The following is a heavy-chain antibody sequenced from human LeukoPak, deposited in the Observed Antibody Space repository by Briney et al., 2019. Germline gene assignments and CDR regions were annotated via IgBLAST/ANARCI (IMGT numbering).Heavy chain of an antibody. J-gene: IGHJ5*02. CDR1: GGSFSGYY. Sequence: SETLSLTCAVYGGSFSGYYWSWIRQPPGKGLEWIGEINHSGGTNYNPSLKSRVTISVDTSKNQFSLKLSSVTAADTAVYYCARRAAAAGRNWFDPWGQGTLVTVSS. CDR2: INHSGGT. D-gene: IGHD6-13*01. V-gene: IGHV4-34*01. CDR3: ARRAAAAGRNWFDP.